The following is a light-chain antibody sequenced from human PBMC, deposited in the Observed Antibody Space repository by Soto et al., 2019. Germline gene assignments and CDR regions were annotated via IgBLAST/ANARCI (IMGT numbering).Light chain of an antibody. CDR2: GAS. V-gene: IGKV3-20*01. CDR1: QSVSSSY. Sequence: IVLTQSPGTLSFSPGERATLSCRASQSVSSSYLAWYQQNPGQAPRLLIYGASSRATGSPDRFSGSGSGTDFTLTISRLEPEDFAVYYCQQYGSSPPWTFGQGTKVEIK. CDR3: QQYGSSPPWT. J-gene: IGKJ1*01.